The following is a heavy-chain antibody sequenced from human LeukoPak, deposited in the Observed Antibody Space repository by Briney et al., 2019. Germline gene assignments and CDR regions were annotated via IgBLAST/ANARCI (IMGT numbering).Heavy chain of an antibody. CDR3: AGHGRVSGWYY. J-gene: IGHJ4*02. CDR1: GGSISSYY. D-gene: IGHD6-19*01. V-gene: IGHV4-59*08. CDR2: IYYSGST. Sequence: PSETLSLTCTVSGGSISSYYWSWIRQPPGKGLEWIGYIYYSGSTNYNPSLKSRVTISVDTSKNQFSLKLSSVTAADTAVYYCAGHGRVSGWYYWGQGTLVTVSS.